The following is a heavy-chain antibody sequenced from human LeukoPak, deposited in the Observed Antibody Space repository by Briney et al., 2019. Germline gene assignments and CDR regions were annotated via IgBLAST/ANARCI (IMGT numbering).Heavy chain of an antibody. V-gene: IGHV1-2*02. CDR1: GYTFTSYG. D-gene: IGHD1-26*01. CDR2: INPNSGGT. CDR3: ARGMEPYYYMDV. Sequence: ASVKVSCKASGYTFTSYGISWVRQAPGQGLEWMGWINPNSGGTNYAQKFQGRVTMTRDTSISTAYIELSRLRSDDTAVYYCARGMEPYYYMDVWGKGTTVTVSS. J-gene: IGHJ6*03.